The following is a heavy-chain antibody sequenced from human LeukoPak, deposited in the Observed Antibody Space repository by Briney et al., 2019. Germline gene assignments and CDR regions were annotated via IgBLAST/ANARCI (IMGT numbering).Heavy chain of an antibody. D-gene: IGHD5-24*01. J-gene: IGHJ4*02. CDR1: GYTFTSYG. V-gene: IGHV1-69*13. CDR2: IIPIFGTA. Sequence: SVKVSCKASGYTFTSYGISWVRQAPGQGLEWMGGIIPIFGTANYAQMFQGRVTITADESTSTAYMELSSLRSEDTAVYYCARDGYKSGGHDYWGQGTLVTVSS. CDR3: ARDGYKSGGHDY.